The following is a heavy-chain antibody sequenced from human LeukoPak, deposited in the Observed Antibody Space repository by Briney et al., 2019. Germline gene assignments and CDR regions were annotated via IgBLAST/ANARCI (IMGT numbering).Heavy chain of an antibody. CDR3: ARISSSNWYNERGAFDV. CDR1: GGSISSYY. CDR2: IYYSGST. J-gene: IGHJ3*01. D-gene: IGHD6-13*01. Sequence: SETLSLTCTVSGGSISSYYWSWIRQPPGKGLEWIGYIYYSGSTDYNPSLKSRVTISVDTSKNQFSLKLRSVTAADTAVYYCARISSSNWYNERGAFDVWGQGTMVTVSS. V-gene: IGHV4-59*01.